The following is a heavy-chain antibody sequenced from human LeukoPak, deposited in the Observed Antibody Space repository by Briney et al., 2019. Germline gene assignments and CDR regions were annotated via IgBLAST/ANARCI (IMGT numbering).Heavy chain of an antibody. J-gene: IGHJ5*02. CDR1: GYTFTSYA. D-gene: IGHD3-3*01. CDR3: VRDTSIGDFWSGYPPFNWFDP. Sequence: ASVKVSCKASGYTFTSYAMNWVRQAPGQGLEWMGWINTNTGNPTYAQGFTGRFVFSLDTSVSTAYLQISSLKAEDTAVYYCVRDTSIGDFWSGYPPFNWFDPWGQGTLVTVSS. V-gene: IGHV7-4-1*02. CDR2: INTNTGNP.